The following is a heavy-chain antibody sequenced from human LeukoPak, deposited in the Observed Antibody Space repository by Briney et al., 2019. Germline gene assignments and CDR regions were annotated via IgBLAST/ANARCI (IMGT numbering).Heavy chain of an antibody. CDR2: IGHEGTYN. D-gene: IGHD1-1*01. Sequence: HPGGSLRLSCAASGFTFSSSAMHWVRQAPGKGLAWVAFIGHEGTYNHYADSVKGRFTISRDNSKNTLYLQMNSLRAEDSAEYYCAKSLLTTATGTGRAFDIWGQGTMVTVSA. V-gene: IGHV3-30*02. CDR1: GFTFSSSA. CDR3: AKSLLTTATGTGRAFDI. J-gene: IGHJ3*02.